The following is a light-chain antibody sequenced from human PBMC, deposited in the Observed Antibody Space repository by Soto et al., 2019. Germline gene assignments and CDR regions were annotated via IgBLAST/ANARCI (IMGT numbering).Light chain of an antibody. V-gene: IGKV3-15*01. CDR1: QTVGSN. CDR2: SAS. Sequence: EIVMTQFPATLSVSPGERVSLSCRASQTVGSNLAWYQQMPGQAPRVLIYSASARATGIPARFSGSGSGTEFTLTISSPQSEDFAVYYCQQYNNWPPWTFGQGTKVEIK. CDR3: QQYNNWPPWT. J-gene: IGKJ1*01.